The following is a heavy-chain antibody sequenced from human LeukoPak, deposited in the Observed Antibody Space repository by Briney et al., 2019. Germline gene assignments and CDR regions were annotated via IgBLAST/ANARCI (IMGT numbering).Heavy chain of an antibody. V-gene: IGHV3-30*14. CDR3: ARDRVAVAGLTYFQH. J-gene: IGHJ1*01. Sequence: GGSLRLSCAASGFTFSSYAMHWVRQAPGKGLEWVAVISYDGSNKYYADSVKGRFTISRDNSKNTLYLQMNSLRAEDTAVYYCARDRVAVAGLTYFQHWGQGTLVTVSS. D-gene: IGHD6-19*01. CDR2: ISYDGSNK. CDR1: GFTFSSYA.